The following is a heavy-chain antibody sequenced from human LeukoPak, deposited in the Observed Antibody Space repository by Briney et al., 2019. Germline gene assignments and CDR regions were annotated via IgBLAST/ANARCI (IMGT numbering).Heavy chain of an antibody. D-gene: IGHD2-8*01. CDR2: IYYSGST. J-gene: IGHJ5*02. CDR3: ARVMVNNWFDP. V-gene: IGHV4-59*01. Sequence: SETLSLTCTVSGGSINSYYWSWIRQPPGKGLEWIGYIYYSGSTNYNPSLKSRATISVDTSKNQFSLKLSSVTTADTAVYYCARVMVNNWFDPWGQGTLVTVSS. CDR1: GGSINSYY.